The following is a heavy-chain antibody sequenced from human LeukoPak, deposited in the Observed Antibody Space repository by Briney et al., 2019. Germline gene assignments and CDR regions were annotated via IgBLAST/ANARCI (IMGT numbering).Heavy chain of an antibody. V-gene: IGHV3-23*01. Sequence: GGSLRLSCAASGFTFSSYAMSWVRQAPGKGLEWVSTISTSGDNTYFADSVKGRFTISRDFSKNTLYLQMNSLRAEDTAVYYCAADRGYYDSSPPPAGYWGQGTLVTVSS. CDR1: GFTFSSYA. CDR2: ISTSGDNT. CDR3: AADRGYYDSSPPPAGY. J-gene: IGHJ4*02. D-gene: IGHD3-22*01.